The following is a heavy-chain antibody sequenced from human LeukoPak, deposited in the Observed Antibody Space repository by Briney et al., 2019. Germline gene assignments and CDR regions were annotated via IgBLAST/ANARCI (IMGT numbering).Heavy chain of an antibody. CDR3: ARDHIAAAGTVDY. Sequence: GGSLRLSCAASGFTVSSNYMSWVRQAPGKGLEWVSVIYSGGSTYYADSVKGRFTISRDNSKNTLYLQMNSLRAEDTAVYYCARDHIAAAGTVDYWGQGTLVTVSS. J-gene: IGHJ4*02. CDR2: IYSGGST. V-gene: IGHV3-66*01. CDR1: GFTVSSNY. D-gene: IGHD6-13*01.